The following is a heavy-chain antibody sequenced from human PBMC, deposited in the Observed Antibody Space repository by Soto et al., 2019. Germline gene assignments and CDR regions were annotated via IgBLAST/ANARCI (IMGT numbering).Heavy chain of an antibody. CDR3: AKLGVSIVVVTASDPWHAFDI. V-gene: IGHV4-39*01. CDR2: IYYSGST. Sequence: PSETLSLTCTVSGGSISSSSYYWGWIRQPPGKGLEWIGSIYYSGSTYYNPSLKSRVTISVDTSKNQFSLKLSSVTAADTAVYYCAKLGVSIVVVTASDPWHAFDIWGQGTMVTVSS. J-gene: IGHJ3*02. CDR1: GGSISSSSYY. D-gene: IGHD2-21*02.